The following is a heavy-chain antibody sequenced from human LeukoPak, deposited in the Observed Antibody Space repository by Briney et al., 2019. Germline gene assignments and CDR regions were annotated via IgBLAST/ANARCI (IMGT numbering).Heavy chain of an antibody. CDR2: IYYGGST. V-gene: IGHV4-59*08. Sequence: SETLSLTCTVSGGSINTYYWSWIRQPPGKGLEWIGYIYYGGSTYSNPSLKGRVTISADTSKNQFSLKLTSVTAADTAVYYCARSSVSGTYSGAYWGRGILVTVPS. CDR1: GGSINTYY. J-gene: IGHJ4*02. D-gene: IGHD3-10*01. CDR3: ARSSVSGTYSGAY.